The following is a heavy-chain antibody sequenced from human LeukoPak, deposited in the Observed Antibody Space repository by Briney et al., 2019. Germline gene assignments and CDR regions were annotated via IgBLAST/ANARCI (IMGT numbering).Heavy chain of an antibody. D-gene: IGHD3-22*01. Sequence: SETLSLTCTVSGGSISSYYWSWIRQPPGKGLEWIGYIYYSGSTNYNPSLKSRVTISVDTSKNQFSLKLSSVTAADTAVYYCARYYYDSSGYPNRGQGTLVTVSS. CDR3: ARYYYDSSGYPN. V-gene: IGHV4-59*12. CDR2: IYYSGST. J-gene: IGHJ4*02. CDR1: GGSISSYY.